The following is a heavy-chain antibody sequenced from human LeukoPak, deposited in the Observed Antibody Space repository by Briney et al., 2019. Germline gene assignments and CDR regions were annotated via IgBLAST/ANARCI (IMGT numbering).Heavy chain of an antibody. V-gene: IGHV4-59*01. CDR1: GGSISTYF. CDR2: IYYSGST. J-gene: IGHJ4*02. Sequence: KPSETLSLTCTVSGGSISTYFWSWIRQPPGKGLEWIGYIYYSGSTNCNPSLKSRVTISLDTSKNQFSLKLSSVTAADTAMYYCARVSRGNSVGGDYWGQGTLVTVSS. D-gene: IGHD4-23*01. CDR3: ARVSRGNSVGGDY.